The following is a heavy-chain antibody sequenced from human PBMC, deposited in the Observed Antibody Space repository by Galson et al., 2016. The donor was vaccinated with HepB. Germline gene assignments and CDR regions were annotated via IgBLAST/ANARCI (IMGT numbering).Heavy chain of an antibody. Sequence: QSGAEVKKPGESLTISCQGSGYTFTNYWIAWVRQMPGKGLEWMGIIYPEDSDTRYSPSFQDQVTISADTSINTAYLQWSSLKAADTALSFCARPHDLLDYVSGDWGQGPLVTVSA. CDR1: GYTFTNYW. V-gene: IGHV5-51*01. D-gene: IGHD3-16*01. J-gene: IGHJ4*02. CDR2: IYPEDSDT. CDR3: ARPHDLLDYVSGD.